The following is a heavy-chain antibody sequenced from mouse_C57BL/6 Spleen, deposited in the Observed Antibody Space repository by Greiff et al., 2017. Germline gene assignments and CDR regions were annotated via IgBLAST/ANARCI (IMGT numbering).Heavy chain of an antibody. CDR3: ARYDYYGSSPSYFDV. CDR2: IHPNSGST. D-gene: IGHD1-1*01. J-gene: IGHJ1*03. Sequence: VQLQQPGAELVKPGASVKLSCKASGYTFTSYWMHWVKQRPGQGLEWIGMIHPNSGSTNYNEKFKSKATLTVDKSSSTAYMQLSSLTSEDSAVYYCARYDYYGSSPSYFDVWGTGTTVTVSS. V-gene: IGHV1-64*01. CDR1: GYTFTSYW.